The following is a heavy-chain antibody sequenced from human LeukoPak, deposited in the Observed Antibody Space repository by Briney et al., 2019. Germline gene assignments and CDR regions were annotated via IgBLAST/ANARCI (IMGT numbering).Heavy chain of an antibody. CDR3: AKDLVAGIFDSYYFDY. D-gene: IGHD6-19*01. CDR2: ISGSGGST. V-gene: IGHV3-23*01. Sequence: GGSLRLSCAASGFTFSSYAMSWVRQAPGEGLEWVSAISGSGGSTYYADSVKGRFTISRDNSKNTLYLQMNSLRAEDTAVYYCAKDLVAGIFDSYYFDYWGQGTLVTVSS. CDR1: GFTFSSYA. J-gene: IGHJ4*02.